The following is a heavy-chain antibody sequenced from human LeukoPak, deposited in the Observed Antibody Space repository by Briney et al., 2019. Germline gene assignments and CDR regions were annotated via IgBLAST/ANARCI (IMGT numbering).Heavy chain of an antibody. CDR3: TTEYRDSSGWYGAFDI. CDR1: GFISPNAW. Sequence: GGSLRLSCAASGFISPNAWMSWVRPAPGKGLEWVGRIKSKTDGGATDFAAPVKGRFNISRDDSKNTLYLQMNSLKIEDTAVYYCTTEYRDSSGWYGAFDIWGQGTMVTVSS. V-gene: IGHV3-15*01. CDR2: IKSKTDGGAT. D-gene: IGHD6-19*01. J-gene: IGHJ3*02.